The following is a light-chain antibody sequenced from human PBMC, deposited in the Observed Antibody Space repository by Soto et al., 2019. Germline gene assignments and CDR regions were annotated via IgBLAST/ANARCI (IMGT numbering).Light chain of an antibody. CDR1: SNDVGGYDY. J-gene: IGLJ2*01. CDR3: CSYAGNYTF. CDR2: DVT. Sequence: QSALTQPRSVSGSPGQSVTISCTGTSNDVGGYDYVSWYQQYPGKAPTYILYDVTKRPSGVPDRFSGSKSGNTASLTISGLQADDEADYYCCSYAGNYTFFGGGTKLTGL. V-gene: IGLV2-11*01.